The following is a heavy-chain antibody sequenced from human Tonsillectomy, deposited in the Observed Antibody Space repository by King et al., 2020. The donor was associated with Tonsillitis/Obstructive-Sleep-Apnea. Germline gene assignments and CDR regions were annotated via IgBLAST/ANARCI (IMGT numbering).Heavy chain of an antibody. CDR2: INTNTGNP. J-gene: IGHJ6*03. CDR1: GYTFTSYA. V-gene: IGHV7-4-1*02. CDR3: ARRPTPWEALYYYYYMDV. D-gene: IGHD1-26*01. Sequence: VQLVESGSELKKPGASVKVSCKASGYTFTSYAMNWVRQAPGQGLEWMGWINTNTGNPTYAQGFSGRFVFSLDTSVSTTYLQISSLKAEDTAVDYCARRPTPWEALYYYYYMDVWGKGTTVTVSS.